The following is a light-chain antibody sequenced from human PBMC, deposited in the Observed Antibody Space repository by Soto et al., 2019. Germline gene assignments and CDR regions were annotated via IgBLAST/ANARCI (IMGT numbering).Light chain of an antibody. CDR2: LEGSGSY. CDR3: ETWDSNTWV. CDR1: SGHSSYI. V-gene: IGLV4-60*02. J-gene: IGLJ3*02. Sequence: QPVLTQSSSASASLGSSVKLTCTLSSGHSSYIIAWHQQQPGKAPRYLMKLEGSGSYNTGSGVPDRFSGSSSRADRYLTISNLQFEDEADYYCETWDSNTWVFGGGTKLTVL.